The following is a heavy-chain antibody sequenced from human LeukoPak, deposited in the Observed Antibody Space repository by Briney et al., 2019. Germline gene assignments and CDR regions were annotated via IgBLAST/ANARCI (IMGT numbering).Heavy chain of an antibody. CDR2: IDSSSSSTYI. J-gene: IGHJ6*03. CDR3: ARDSVTIFGVVIRHYYYMDV. Sequence: PGGSLRLSCAASGFTFSSFTMNWVRQAPGKGLEWVSSIDSSSSSTYIYYADSVRGRFTISRDNAKNSLYLQMNSLRAEDTAVYYCARDSVTIFGVVIRHYYYMDVWGKGTTVTVSS. V-gene: IGHV3-21*01. D-gene: IGHD3-3*01. CDR1: GFTFSSFT.